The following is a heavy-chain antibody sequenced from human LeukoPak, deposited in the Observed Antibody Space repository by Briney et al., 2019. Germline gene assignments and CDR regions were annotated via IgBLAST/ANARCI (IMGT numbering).Heavy chain of an antibody. V-gene: IGHV1-69*04. CDR3: ASTGEECGGDCYAPLDY. Sequence: ASVKVSCKASGGTFSSYAISWVRQAPGQGLEWMGRIIPILGIANYAQKFQGRVTITTDESTSTAYMELSSLRSEDTAVYYCASTGEECGGDCYAPLDYWGQGTLVTVSS. J-gene: IGHJ4*02. D-gene: IGHD2-21*02. CDR2: IIPILGIA. CDR1: GGTFSSYA.